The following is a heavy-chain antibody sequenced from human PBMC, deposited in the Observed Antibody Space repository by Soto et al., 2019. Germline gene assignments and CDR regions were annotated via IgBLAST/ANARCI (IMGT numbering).Heavy chain of an antibody. Sequence: QVQLQESGPGLVKPSQTLSLTCTVSGGSISSGGYYWSWIRQHPGKGLEWIGYIYYSGSTYYNPSLKSRVTISVDTSKNQLSLKVSSGTAADTAVDYCARDTVTTYNWFDPWGQGTLVTVSS. D-gene: IGHD4-17*01. CDR1: GGSISSGGYY. CDR3: ARDTVTTYNWFDP. V-gene: IGHV4-31*03. CDR2: IYYSGST. J-gene: IGHJ5*02.